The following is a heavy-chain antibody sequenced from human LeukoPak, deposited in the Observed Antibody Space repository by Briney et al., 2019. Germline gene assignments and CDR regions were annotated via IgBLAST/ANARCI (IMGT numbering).Heavy chain of an antibody. J-gene: IGHJ4*02. D-gene: IGHD4-11*01. CDR3: AKARDDYSNYYFDY. V-gene: IGHV3-30*02. CDR2: IRYDGSNK. CDR1: GFTFSSYA. Sequence: GGSLRLSCAASGFTFSSYAMSWVRQAPGKGLEWVAFIRYDGSNKYYADSVKGRFTISRDNSKNTLYLQMNSLRAEDTAVYYCAKARDDYSNYYFDYWGQGTLVTVSS.